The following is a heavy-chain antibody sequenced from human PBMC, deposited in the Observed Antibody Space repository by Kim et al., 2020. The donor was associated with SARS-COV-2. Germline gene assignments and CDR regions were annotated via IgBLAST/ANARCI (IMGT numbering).Heavy chain of an antibody. D-gene: IGHD3-10*01. J-gene: IGHJ4*02. V-gene: IGHV3-33*01. CDR1: GFTFSSYA. CDR3: ATYGSGSSRFDY. CDR2: IWYDGSNK. Sequence: GGSLRLSCAASGFTFSSYAMHWVRQAPGKGLEWVAVIWYDGSNKYYADSVKGRFTISRDNSKNTLYLQMNSLRAEDTAVYYCATYGSGSSRFDYWGQGTLVTVSS.